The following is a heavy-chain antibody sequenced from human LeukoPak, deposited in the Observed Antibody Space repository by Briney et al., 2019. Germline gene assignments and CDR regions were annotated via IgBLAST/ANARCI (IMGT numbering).Heavy chain of an antibody. Sequence: SETLSLSCTVSGGSLCTYTSSWVRESPGKGLECIGYIYVTVTTYNPTLQCRVTISVHRSRNQISLNLSSVLAPAPAVYYCERHIGGGIEDMDVWGKGTKVIVSS. CDR3: ERHIGGGIEDMDV. J-gene: IGHJ6*03. CDR2: IYVTVT. V-gene: IGHV4-59*08. CDR1: GGSLCTYT. D-gene: IGHD3-16*02.